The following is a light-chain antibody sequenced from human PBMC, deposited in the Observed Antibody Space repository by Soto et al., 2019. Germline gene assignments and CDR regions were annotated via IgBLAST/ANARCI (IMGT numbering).Light chain of an antibody. J-gene: IGLJ1*01. Sequence: QSALTQPASVSGSPGQSITISCTGTSSDVGGYKYVSWHQLHPGKAPKLIIYEVSNRPSGVSNRFSGSKSGNTASLTIPGLQAEDEADYYCSSYSRSTAYVFGTGTKVTVL. CDR3: SSYSRSTAYV. CDR2: EVS. V-gene: IGLV2-14*01. CDR1: SSDVGGYKY.